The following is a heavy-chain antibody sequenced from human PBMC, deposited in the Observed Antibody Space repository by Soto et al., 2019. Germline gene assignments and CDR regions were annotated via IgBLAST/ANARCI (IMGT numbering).Heavy chain of an antibody. Sequence: QVQVVESGGGVVRPGRSLRLSCAASGFNFNNYAMHWVRQAPGKGLEWVAVVSFDGSSTYYADSVKGRFTISRDSSNNTVSLQMNSLTNEDTAIYYCAREGAHYTPLDHWGQGTLVTVSS. CDR3: AREGAHYTPLDH. D-gene: IGHD2-15*01. V-gene: IGHV3-30*03. CDR2: VSFDGSST. CDR1: GFNFNNYA. J-gene: IGHJ4*02.